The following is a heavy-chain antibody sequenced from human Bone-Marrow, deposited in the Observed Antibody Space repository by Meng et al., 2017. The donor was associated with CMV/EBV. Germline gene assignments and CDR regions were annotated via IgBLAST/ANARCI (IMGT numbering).Heavy chain of an antibody. CDR1: NFAFSTYG. CDR3: AKDPVAFLEWLKYPFDF. V-gene: IGHV3-33*03. CDR2: IWFDGNNK. D-gene: IGHD3-3*02. Sequence: GGSLRLSCTASNFAFSTYGLHWVRQAPGKGLEWVAVIWFDGNNKNYADFAKGRFTISRDNSKNTLYLQMNSLRGEDTAVYYCAKDPVAFLEWLKYPFDFWGRGTLVTVSS. J-gene: IGHJ4*02.